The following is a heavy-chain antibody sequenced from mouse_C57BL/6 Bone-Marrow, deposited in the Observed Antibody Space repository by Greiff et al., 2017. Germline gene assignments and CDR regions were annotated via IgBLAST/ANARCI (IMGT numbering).Heavy chain of an antibody. D-gene: IGHD2-5*01. CDR2: INPNNGGT. Sequence: EVQLQESGPELVKPGASVKIPCKASGYTFTDYNMDWVKQSHGKSLEWIGDINPNNGGTIYNQKFKGKATLTVDKSSSTAYMELRSLTSEDTAVYYCARRYSNYAWLAYWGQGTLVTVSA. J-gene: IGHJ3*01. V-gene: IGHV1-18*01. CDR3: ARRYSNYAWLAY. CDR1: GYTFTDYN.